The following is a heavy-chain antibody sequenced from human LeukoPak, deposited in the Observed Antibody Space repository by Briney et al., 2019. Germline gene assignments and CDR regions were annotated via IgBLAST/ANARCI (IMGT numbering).Heavy chain of an antibody. V-gene: IGHV4-59*08. J-gene: IGHJ3*02. Sequence: PLETLSLTCTVSGGSISNYYWTWIRQPPGKGLEWIGNVYNDVSTNYNPSLKSRVTISVDTSKNQFSLKLSFVTAADTAVYYCARPTHSGTSYDAFGIWGQGTMVTVSS. CDR2: VYNDVST. CDR3: ARPTHSGTSYDAFGI. D-gene: IGHD1-26*01. CDR1: GGSISNYY.